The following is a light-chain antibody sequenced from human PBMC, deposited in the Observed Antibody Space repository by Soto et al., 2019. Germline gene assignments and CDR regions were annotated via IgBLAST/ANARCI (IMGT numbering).Light chain of an antibody. CDR3: QQFKSYVS. CDR1: QGISSF. Sequence: IQLTQSPSSLSASVGERVTITCRASQGISSFLAWYQQEPGKAPKLLISGATTLQSGVPSRFSGSGSGTNFTLTISSLQPEDFATYCCQQFKSYVSFGQGTRLEIK. J-gene: IGKJ5*01. CDR2: GAT. V-gene: IGKV1-9*01.